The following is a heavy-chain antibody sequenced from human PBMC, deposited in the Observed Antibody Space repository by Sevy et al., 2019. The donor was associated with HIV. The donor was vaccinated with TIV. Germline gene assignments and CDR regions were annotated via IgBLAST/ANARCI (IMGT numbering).Heavy chain of an antibody. V-gene: IGHV1-18*01. D-gene: IGHD1-26*01. CDR3: AIDVTGNYYVDY. CDR1: GYTFTDYG. Sequence: ASVKVSCKTSGYTFTDYGIGWVRQAPGQGLEWLSWINPSDGNRNYAQRLQGRVTLTTDTSTCTAYIEFWSLRSDDTAIYYCAIDVTGNYYVDYWGQGTLVTVSS. J-gene: IGHJ4*02. CDR2: INPSDGNR.